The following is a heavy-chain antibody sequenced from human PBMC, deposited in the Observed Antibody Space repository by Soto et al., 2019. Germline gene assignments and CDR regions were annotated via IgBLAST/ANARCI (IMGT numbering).Heavy chain of an antibody. CDR3: STSAMVAD. V-gene: IGHV3-7*01. CDR1: GFTFSHYW. CDR2: INQDGSEK. Sequence: GGSLRLSCAASGFTFSHYWMNWVRQAPGKGLEWVANINQDGSEKYYLDSVKGRFTISRDNPKNSLYLQMNSLRAEDTAVYYCSTSAMVADWGQGTLVTVSS. J-gene: IGHJ4*02. D-gene: IGHD5-18*01.